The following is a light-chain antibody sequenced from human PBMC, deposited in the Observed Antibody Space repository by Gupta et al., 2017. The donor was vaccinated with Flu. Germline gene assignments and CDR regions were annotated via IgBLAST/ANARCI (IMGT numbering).Light chain of an antibody. J-gene: IGKJ4*01. V-gene: IGKV3D-15*01. CDR3: QQYSNRPLLT. CDR2: GAT. Sequence: ERVTLACRASQSVRSSLAWYQQRPGQTPRLLRHGATARNTSVPDRFSGSGSGTAFTLTISSLQTEDFAVYYCQQYSNRPLLTFGGGTKVDIK. CDR1: QSVRSS.